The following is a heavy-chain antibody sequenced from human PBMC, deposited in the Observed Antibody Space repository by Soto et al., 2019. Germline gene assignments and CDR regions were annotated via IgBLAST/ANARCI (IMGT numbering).Heavy chain of an antibody. J-gene: IGHJ4*02. V-gene: IGHV3-23*01. D-gene: IGHD4-17*01. Sequence: PGGSLRLSCAASGFTFSNYDMTWVRQAPGKGLEWVSRIGGSGDRTYYADSVKGRFTISRDNSRNTLYLQMNSLRAEDTAMYYRAKFPLRPSSFDFGGRGPLVTVPS. CDR2: IGGSGDRT. CDR1: GFTFSNYD. CDR3: AKFPLRPSSFDF.